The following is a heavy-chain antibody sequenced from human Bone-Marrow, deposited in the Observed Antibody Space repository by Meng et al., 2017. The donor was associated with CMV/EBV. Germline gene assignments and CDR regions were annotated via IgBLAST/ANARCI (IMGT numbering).Heavy chain of an antibody. CDR3: ARLESLRSVRDRGFDP. Sequence: GSLRLSCTVSGGSISSYYWSWIRQPPGKGLEWIGYIYYSGSTNYNPSLKSRVTISIDTSKNQFSLRLTSVTAADTAVYYCARLESLRSVRDRGFDPWGQGTLVPVSS. J-gene: IGHJ5*02. CDR1: GGSISSYY. D-gene: IGHD1-14*01. V-gene: IGHV4-59*01. CDR2: IYYSGST.